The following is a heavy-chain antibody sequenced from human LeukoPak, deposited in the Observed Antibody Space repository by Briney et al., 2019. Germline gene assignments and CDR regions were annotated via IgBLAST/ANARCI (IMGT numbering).Heavy chain of an antibody. D-gene: IGHD4-17*01. CDR1: GFTFSTYW. V-gene: IGHV3-64D*06. CDR3: VKVGARGYGDYVDY. CDR2: VSSYGATT. Sequence: GGSLRLSCAASGFTFSTYWMHWVRQAPGKGLEFGSAVSSYGATTYYADSVKGRFTISRDNSKTTLYLQMSSLRAEDTAVYYCVKVGARGYGDYVDYWGQGTLVTVSP. J-gene: IGHJ4*02.